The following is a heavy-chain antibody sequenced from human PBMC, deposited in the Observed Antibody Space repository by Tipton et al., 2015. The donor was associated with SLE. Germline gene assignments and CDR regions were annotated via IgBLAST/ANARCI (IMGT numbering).Heavy chain of an antibody. J-gene: IGHJ4*02. CDR3: AKGFGPVTTAFDY. D-gene: IGHD4-17*01. V-gene: IGHV3-30*04. CDR1: GFTFSGYA. CDR2: ISYDGVNK. Sequence: SLRLSCAASGFTFSGYAMHWVRQAPGKGLEWVAVISYDGVNKYCADSVKGRFTISRDDSKNTLYLQMSRLRADDTAVYYCAKGFGPVTTAFDYWGQGTQVTVSS.